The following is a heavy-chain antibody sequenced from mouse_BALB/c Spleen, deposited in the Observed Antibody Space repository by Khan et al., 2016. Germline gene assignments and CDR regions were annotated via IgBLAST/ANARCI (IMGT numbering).Heavy chain of an antibody. CDR1: GYTFTSYV. CDR2: IYPYNDDT. J-gene: IGHJ2*01. V-gene: IGHV1S136*01. Sequence: VRLQQSGPDLVKPGASVKMSCKASGYTFTSYVMHWVKQKPGQGLEWIGYIYPYNDDTKYNEKFKGKATLTSDKSSSTAYMDLSSLTSEDSAVYYCARYVLYYFDYWGQGTTLTVSS. CDR3: ARYVLYYFDY.